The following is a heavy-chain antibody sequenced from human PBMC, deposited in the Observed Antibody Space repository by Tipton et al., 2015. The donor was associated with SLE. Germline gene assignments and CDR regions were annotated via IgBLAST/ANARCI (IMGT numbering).Heavy chain of an antibody. CDR3: ARVHCSAGNCYWFDP. D-gene: IGHD2-15*01. Sequence: TLSLTCTVSGGSISSYYWSWIRQPAGKGLEWIGRIYTSGSTNYNPSLKSRVTMSVDTSKNQFSLKLSSVTTADTAVYYCARVHCSAGNCYWFDPWGQGTLVTVSS. V-gene: IGHV4-4*07. CDR1: GGSISSYY. CDR2: IYTSGST. J-gene: IGHJ5*02.